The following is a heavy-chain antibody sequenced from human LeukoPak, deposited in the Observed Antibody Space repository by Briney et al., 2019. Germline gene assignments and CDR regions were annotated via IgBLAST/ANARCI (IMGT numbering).Heavy chain of an antibody. V-gene: IGHV4-4*02. Sequence: SETLSLTCAVSGESISTRNWWNWVRQPPGKGLDWIGEISHGGSTKYNPSLKNRVTISKDNSKNEFSLKLNSVTAADTAVYFCARSAGWWSLDYWGQGALVTVST. CDR2: ISHGGST. D-gene: IGHD2-8*02. CDR3: ARSAGWWSLDY. CDR1: GESISTRNW. J-gene: IGHJ4*02.